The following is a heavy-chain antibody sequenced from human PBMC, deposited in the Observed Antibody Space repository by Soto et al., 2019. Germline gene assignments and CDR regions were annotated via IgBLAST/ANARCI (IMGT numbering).Heavy chain of an antibody. V-gene: IGHV1-24*01. CDR3: ATFGLYALFDY. J-gene: IGHJ4*02. CDR1: GYTLTELS. Sequence: GASVKVSCKVSGYTLTELSMHWVRQAPGKGLEWMGGFDPEDGETIYAQKFQGRVTMTEGTSTDTAYMELSSLRSEDTAVYYCATFGLYALFDYWGQGTLVTVSS. D-gene: IGHD2-2*01. CDR2: FDPEDGET.